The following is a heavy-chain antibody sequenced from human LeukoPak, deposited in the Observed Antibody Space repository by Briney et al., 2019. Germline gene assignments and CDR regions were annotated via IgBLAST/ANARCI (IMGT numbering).Heavy chain of an antibody. CDR3: ARHFGYDSSGPLGDYFDY. V-gene: IGHV4-39*01. D-gene: IGHD3-22*01. CDR2: IYYSGST. J-gene: IGHJ4*02. Sequence: SETLSLTCTVSGGSISSSSYYWGWIRQPPGKGLEWIGRIYYSGSTYYNPSLKSRVTISVDTSKNQFSLKLSSVTAADTAVYYCARHFGYDSSGPLGDYFDYWGQGTLVTVSS. CDR1: GGSISSSSYY.